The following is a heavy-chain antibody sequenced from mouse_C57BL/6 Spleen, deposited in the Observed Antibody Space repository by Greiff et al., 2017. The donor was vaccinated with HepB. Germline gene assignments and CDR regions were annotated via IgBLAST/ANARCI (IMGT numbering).Heavy chain of an antibody. CDR3: TREGNDYDGSYMDY. J-gene: IGHJ4*01. Sequence: EVHLVESGEGLVKPGGSLKLSCAASGFTFSSYAMSWVRQTPEKRLEWVAYISSGGDYIYYADTVKGRFTISRDNARNTLYLQMSSLKSEDTAMYYCTREGNDYDGSYMDYWGQGTSVTVSS. V-gene: IGHV5-9-1*02. CDR1: GFTFSSYA. CDR2: ISSGGDYI. D-gene: IGHD2-4*01.